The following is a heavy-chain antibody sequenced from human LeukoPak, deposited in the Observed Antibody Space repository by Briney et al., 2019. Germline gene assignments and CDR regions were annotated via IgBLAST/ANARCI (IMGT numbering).Heavy chain of an antibody. D-gene: IGHD3-22*01. J-gene: IGHJ4*02. CDR2: IGTAGDT. CDR1: GFTFSSYD. V-gene: IGHV3-13*01. Sequence: GGSLRLSCAASGFTFSSYDMHWVRQATGKGLEWVSAIGTAGDTYYPGSVKGRFTISRENAKNSLYLQMNSLRAGDTAVYYCERGGHDSSGYYPDYWGQGTLVTVSS. CDR3: ERGGHDSSGYYPDY.